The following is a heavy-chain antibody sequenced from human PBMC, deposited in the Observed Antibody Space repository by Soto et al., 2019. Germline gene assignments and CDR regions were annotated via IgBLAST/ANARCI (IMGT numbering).Heavy chain of an antibody. D-gene: IGHD3-16*01. CDR3: SQMSTTPLMIDAFDI. V-gene: IGHV2-5*02. J-gene: IGHJ3*02. CDR2: IYWDDDK. CDR1: GFSLSTSGVG. Sequence: QITLKESGPTLVKPTQTLTLTCTFSGFSLSTSGVGVGWIRQPPGKALEWLALIYWDDDKRYSPSLKSRLTITKDTSKKQVVLTMTHMEPVDTATYYCSQMSTTPLMIDAFDIWGQGNMVTVSS.